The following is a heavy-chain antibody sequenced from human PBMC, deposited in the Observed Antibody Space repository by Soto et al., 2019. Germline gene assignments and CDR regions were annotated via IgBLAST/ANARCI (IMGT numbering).Heavy chain of an antibody. CDR2: IYHSGST. D-gene: IGHD3-3*01. CDR3: AKAGYDFWSGYYMPNWFDP. J-gene: IGHJ5*02. V-gene: IGHV4-30-2*01. CDR1: GGSISSDDYS. Sequence: LQLQESGSGLVKPSQTLSLTCAVSGGSISSDDYSWSWIRQPPGKGLEWIGYIYHSGSTYYNPSLKSRVTISVDKSKNQFSLKLSSVTAADTAVYYCAKAGYDFWSGYYMPNWFDPWGQGTLVTVSS.